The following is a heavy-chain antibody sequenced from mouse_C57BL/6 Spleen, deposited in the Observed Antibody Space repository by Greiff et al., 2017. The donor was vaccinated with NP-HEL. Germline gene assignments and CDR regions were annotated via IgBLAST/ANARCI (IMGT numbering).Heavy chain of an antibody. Sequence: VKLVESGGGLVKPGGSLKLSCAASGFTFSSYAMSWVRQTPEKRLEWVATISDGGSYTYYPDNVKGRFTISRDNAKNNLYLQMSHLKSEDTAMYYCARDRSKPYFDYWGQGTTLTVSS. V-gene: IGHV5-4*01. CDR1: GFTFSSYA. D-gene: IGHD1-1*01. CDR2: ISDGGSYT. J-gene: IGHJ2*01. CDR3: ARDRSKPYFDY.